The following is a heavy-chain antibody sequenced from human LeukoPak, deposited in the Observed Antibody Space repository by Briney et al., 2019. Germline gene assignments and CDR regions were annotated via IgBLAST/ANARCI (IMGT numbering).Heavy chain of an antibody. V-gene: IGHV3-21*01. D-gene: IGHD3-3*01. CDR2: ISSSSSYI. Sequence: GGSLRLSCAASGFTFSSYSMNWVSQAPGKGLEWVSSISSSSSYIYYADSVKGRFTISRDNAKNSLYLQMNSLRAEDTAVYYCARDSGDFWSGLYYYYYYMDVWGKGTTVTVSS. CDR3: ARDSGDFWSGLYYYYYYMDV. J-gene: IGHJ6*03. CDR1: GFTFSSYS.